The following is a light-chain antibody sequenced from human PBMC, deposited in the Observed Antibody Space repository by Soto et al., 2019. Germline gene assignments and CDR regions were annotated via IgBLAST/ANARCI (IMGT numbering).Light chain of an antibody. CDR1: SSDVGGYNY. CDR2: DVI. CDR3: CSFAGGNTFA. V-gene: IGLV2-11*01. Sequence: QSALTQPRSVSGSPGQSVTISCTGTSSDVGGYNYVSWYQQHPGKAPKLMIYDVIKRPSGVPDRFSGSKSGTTASLTISGLQAEDEADYYFCSFAGGNTFAFGTGTKVTVL. J-gene: IGLJ1*01.